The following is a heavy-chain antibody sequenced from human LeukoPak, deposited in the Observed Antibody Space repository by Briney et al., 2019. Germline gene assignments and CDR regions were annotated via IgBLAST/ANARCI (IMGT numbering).Heavy chain of an antibody. CDR3: AKSHYYDSTYGSYYFDY. V-gene: IGHV3-30-3*02. CDR2: ISLDGNNE. CDR1: GFTFRNYY. D-gene: IGHD3-22*01. Sequence: GGSLSLSCAASGFTFRNYYMHWVRQAPGKGLEWVAVISLDGNNEYYADSVKGRFSLSRDNSMNTLYLQMNSLRAEDTAVYYCAKSHYYDSTYGSYYFDYWGQGTLVTVSS. J-gene: IGHJ4*02.